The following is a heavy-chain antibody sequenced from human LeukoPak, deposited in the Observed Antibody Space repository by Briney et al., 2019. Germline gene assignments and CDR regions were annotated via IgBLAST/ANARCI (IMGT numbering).Heavy chain of an antibody. J-gene: IGHJ5*02. D-gene: IGHD3-22*01. CDR2: IKQDGSEK. V-gene: IGHV3-7*01. Sequence: GGSLRLSCAASGFTFSSYWMSWVRQAPGKGLEWVANIKQDGSEKYYVDSVKGRFTISRDNAKNSLYLQMNSLRAEDTAVYYCAREGGGYDSSGYFWFDPWGQGTLVTVSS. CDR3: AREGGGYDSSGYFWFDP. CDR1: GFTFSSYW.